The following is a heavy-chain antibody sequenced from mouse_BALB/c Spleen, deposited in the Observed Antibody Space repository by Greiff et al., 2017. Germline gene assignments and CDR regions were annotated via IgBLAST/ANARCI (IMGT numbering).Heavy chain of an antibody. V-gene: IGHV1-54*01. J-gene: IGHJ1*01. CDR3: ARVLWLRREDFDV. CDR2: INPGSGGT. CDR1: GYAFTNYL. D-gene: IGHD2-2*01. Sequence: QVQLQQSGAELVRPGTSVKVSCTASGYAFTNYLIEWVQQRPGQGLEWIGVINPGSGGTNYNETFKGKATLTADKSSSTAYMQLSSLTSDDSAVYFCARVLWLRREDFDVWGAGTTVTVAA.